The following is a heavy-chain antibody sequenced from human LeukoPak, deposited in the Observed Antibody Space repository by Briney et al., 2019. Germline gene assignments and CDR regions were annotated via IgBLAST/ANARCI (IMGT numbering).Heavy chain of an antibody. J-gene: IGHJ4*02. V-gene: IGHV3-74*01. Sequence: GGSRRLSCAASGFTFSNNWMHWVRQAPGMGLVWVSRLPPDELGIIYADSVKGRFTVSRDNAKNTVYLQMNNLRVDDTAMYYCVGTIASRGSEYWGQGALVTVSS. CDR1: GFTFSNNW. CDR2: LPPDELGI. CDR3: VGTIASRGSEY. D-gene: IGHD6-6*01.